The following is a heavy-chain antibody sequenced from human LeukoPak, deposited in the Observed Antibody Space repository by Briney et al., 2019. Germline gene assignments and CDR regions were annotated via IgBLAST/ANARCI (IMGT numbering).Heavy chain of an antibody. CDR1: GFTVSTYY. J-gene: IGHJ4*02. CDR3: AREQWYRLDY. D-gene: IGHD6-19*01. V-gene: IGHV3-11*01. CDR2: IGNSDGAI. Sequence: GGSLRLSCAASGFTVSTYYTSWVRQPPGKGLEWVSYIGNSDGAIDYADSVKGRFTISKDNAKNSVYLQMDSLRADDTAVYYCAREQWYRLDYWGQGSLVTVSS.